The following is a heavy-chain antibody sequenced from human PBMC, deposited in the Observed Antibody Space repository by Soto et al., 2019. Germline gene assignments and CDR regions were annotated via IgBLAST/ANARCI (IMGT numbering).Heavy chain of an antibody. CDR1: GFPFSSYW. D-gene: IGHD3-3*01. Sequence: QPGGSLRLSCSASGFPFSSYWMSWVRKAPGKGLEWVANIKGDGSEKYYVDSVKGRFTISRDNAKNSLNLQMNSLRAEDTAVYYCARDEGFLSGSDYWGQGTLVTVSS. V-gene: IGHV3-7*01. J-gene: IGHJ4*02. CDR2: IKGDGSEK. CDR3: ARDEGFLSGSDY.